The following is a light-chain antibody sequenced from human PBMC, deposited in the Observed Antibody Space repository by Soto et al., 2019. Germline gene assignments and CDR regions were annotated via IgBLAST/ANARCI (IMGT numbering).Light chain of an antibody. V-gene: IGKV3-15*01. Sequence: EIVMTQSPATLSVSPGERATLSCRASQSVSSNLAWYQQKPGQAPMLLIYGASTRATGIPARFSGSGSGTDFTLTISSLQSEDFAVYYCQQYNNWRQTFGQGTKVEIK. CDR1: QSVSSN. CDR3: QQYNNWRQT. CDR2: GAS. J-gene: IGKJ1*01.